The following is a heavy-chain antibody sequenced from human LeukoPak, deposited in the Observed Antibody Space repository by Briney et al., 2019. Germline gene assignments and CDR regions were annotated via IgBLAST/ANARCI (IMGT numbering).Heavy chain of an antibody. V-gene: IGHV3-30*03. CDR2: MSFDDGSNI. D-gene: IGHD6-19*01. CDR1: ALTLSRYR. Sequence: QPGRSLRLSCAASALTLSRYRMHWVRQAPGKGLEWVAVMSFDDGSNIYYADSVKGRFTISRDNAKNSLYLQMNSLRDEDTAVYYCARVGIAVAGTFDYWGQGTLVTVSS. J-gene: IGHJ4*02. CDR3: ARVGIAVAGTFDY.